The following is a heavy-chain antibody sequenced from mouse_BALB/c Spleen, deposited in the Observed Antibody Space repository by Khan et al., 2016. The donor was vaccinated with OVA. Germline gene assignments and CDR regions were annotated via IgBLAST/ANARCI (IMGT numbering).Heavy chain of an antibody. V-gene: IGHV1S136*01. D-gene: IGHD2-14*01. CDR1: GYTFTSSV. CDR2: IYPFNDGT. CDR3: ARNYRYDVYFDS. J-gene: IGHJ2*01. Sequence: VQLQQSGPELVKPGASVKMSCTASGYTFTSSVIHWVRQKSGQGLDWIGYIYPFNDGTKYTEKFEGKATLTSDKSSSTAYMELSSLTSEDSAVYYCARNYRYDVYFDSWGQGTTLTVSS.